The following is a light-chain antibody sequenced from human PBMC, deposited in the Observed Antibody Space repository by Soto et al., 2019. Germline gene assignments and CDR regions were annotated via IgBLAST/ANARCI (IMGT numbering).Light chain of an antibody. CDR1: QDIGSH. CDR2: FAS. CDR3: QQYSKWPLT. J-gene: IGKJ4*01. V-gene: IGKV1D-16*01. Sequence: IQVTQSPSSLSASVGDRVTITCRASQDIGSHLAWYQQKPEKAPKSLIYFASTLQSGVPSRFSASGSGTDFTLTISSLQSEDFAVYYCQQYSKWPLTFGGGTKVDIK.